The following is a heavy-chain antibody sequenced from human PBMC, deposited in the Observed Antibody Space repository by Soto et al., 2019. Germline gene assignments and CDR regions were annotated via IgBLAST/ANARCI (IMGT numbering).Heavy chain of an antibody. J-gene: IGHJ5*02. CDR2: TSYDGSNK. CDR1: GFTFSSYG. D-gene: IGHD6-19*01. CDR3: AKDWGSSGWFNWFDP. Sequence: PGGSLRLSCAASGFTFSSYGMHWVRQAPGKGLEWVAVTSYDGSNKYYADYVKGRFTISRDNSWNTLYLQMYSLTPEDTSVYYCAKDWGSSGWFNWFDPWGQGTLVTVSS. V-gene: IGHV3-30*18.